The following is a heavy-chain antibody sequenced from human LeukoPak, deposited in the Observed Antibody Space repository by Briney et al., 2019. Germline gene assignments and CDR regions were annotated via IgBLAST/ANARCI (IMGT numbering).Heavy chain of an antibody. Sequence: GESLKISCKGSGYSFTSYWIGWVRQMPGKGLEWMGVIYPGDSDTRYSPSFQGQVTILADKSISTAYLQWSSLKASDTAMYYCASWRSGKESYFDYWGQGTLVTVSS. D-gene: IGHD3-10*01. V-gene: IGHV5-51*01. CDR2: IYPGDSDT. J-gene: IGHJ4*02. CDR3: ASWRSGKESYFDY. CDR1: GYSFTSYW.